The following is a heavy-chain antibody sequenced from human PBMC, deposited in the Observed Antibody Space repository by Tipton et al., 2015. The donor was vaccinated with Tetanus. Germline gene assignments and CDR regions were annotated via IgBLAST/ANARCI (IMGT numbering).Heavy chain of an antibody. Sequence: GLVKPSEDLSLICTVSGASMGDYYWSWFRQPPGKRLEWLGYINHSGTTNYNPSLRSRVALSLEASKNEFSLRLSSVTAADAAVYHCARVKVSVYGTQVDYFLDSWGQGTLVTVSS. J-gene: IGHJ4*02. D-gene: IGHD2/OR15-2a*01. CDR2: INHSGTT. CDR1: GASMGDYY. CDR3: ARVKVSVYGTQVDYFLDS. V-gene: IGHV4-59*01.